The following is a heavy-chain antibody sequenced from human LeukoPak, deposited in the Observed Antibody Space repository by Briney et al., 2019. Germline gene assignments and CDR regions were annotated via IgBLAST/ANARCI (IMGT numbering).Heavy chain of an antibody. CDR2: VNPNTGGT. J-gene: IGHJ4*02. CDR1: AYTFTVYY. CDR3: GREAGPLD. V-gene: IGHV1-2*02. Sequence: VASVKVSFKASAYTFTVYYINWVRQAPGQAPEWVGWVNPNTGGTRYAQKFQGRVTMTRDTSITTAFMELRGLTFDDTAVLYCGREAGPLDWGQGTLVTVSS.